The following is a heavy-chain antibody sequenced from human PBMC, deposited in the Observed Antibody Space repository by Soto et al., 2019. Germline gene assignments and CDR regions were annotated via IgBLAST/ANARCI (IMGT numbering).Heavy chain of an antibody. Sequence: QLVESGGGLVKPGGSLRLSCTASGFIFSDFYMAWFRQAPGKGLEWVSYISSDGSATYKDSVKGRFTVSRDNAKDSLYMQMDSLRVEDTAIYYCVRDRDRRWFDPWGQGTPVTVSS. CDR3: VRDRDRRWFDP. CDR1: GFIFSDFY. CDR2: ISSDGSAT. J-gene: IGHJ5*02. V-gene: IGHV3-11*01.